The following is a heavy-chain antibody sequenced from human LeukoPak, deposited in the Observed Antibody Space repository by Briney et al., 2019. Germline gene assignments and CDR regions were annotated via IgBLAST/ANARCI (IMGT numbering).Heavy chain of an antibody. Sequence: SETLSLTCSVSGDSVSRSDSHWDWIRQPPGKGLQWIGTIYYSGRTYYSPSLKSRVTMSVDTSNNQFSLNLRSVTAADTAVYYCARRRYYDGSGYLEWGQGTLLSVSS. CDR1: GDSVSRSDSH. CDR3: ARRRYYDGSGYLE. V-gene: IGHV4-39*01. J-gene: IGHJ1*01. D-gene: IGHD3-22*01. CDR2: IYYSGRT.